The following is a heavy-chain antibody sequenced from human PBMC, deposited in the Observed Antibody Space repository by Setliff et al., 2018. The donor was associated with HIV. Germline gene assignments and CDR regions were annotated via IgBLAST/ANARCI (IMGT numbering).Heavy chain of an antibody. CDR2: ITSYNGNT. CDR1: GYTFTSFV. J-gene: IGHJ2*01. D-gene: IGHD1-26*01. CDR3: ARDHHSGRGSNFPWYSDL. Sequence: ASVKVSCKASGYTFTSFVMNWVRQAPGQGLEWMGWITSYNGNTNYAKKFKGRVTMTTDTSTSIAYMELKSLRSEDTAVYYCARDHHSGRGSNFPWYSDLWGRGTLVTVSS. V-gene: IGHV1-18*01.